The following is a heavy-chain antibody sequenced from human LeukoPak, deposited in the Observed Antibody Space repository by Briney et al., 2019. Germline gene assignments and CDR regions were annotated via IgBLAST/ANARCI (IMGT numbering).Heavy chain of an antibody. CDR1: GGTFSSYA. Sequence: VKVSCKASGGTFSSYAISWVRQAPGQGLEWMGGIIPIFGTANYAQKFQGRVTITTDESTSTAYMKLSSLRSEDTAVYYCASALGPGIAVAAPFDYWGQGTLVTVSS. CDR3: ASALGPGIAVAAPFDY. D-gene: IGHD6-19*01. J-gene: IGHJ4*02. V-gene: IGHV1-69*13. CDR2: IIPIFGTA.